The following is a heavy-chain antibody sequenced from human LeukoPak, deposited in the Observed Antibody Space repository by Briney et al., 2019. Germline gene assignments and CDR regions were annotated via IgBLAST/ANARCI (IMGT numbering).Heavy chain of an antibody. D-gene: IGHD3-10*01. CDR2: IKHDGSEK. CDR1: GFTFSRYW. V-gene: IGHV3-7*01. Sequence: PGGSLRLSCAASGFTFSRYWMTWVRQAPGKGLEWVANIKHDGSEKYYLDSVKGRFSISRDNAKNSLYLQMNSLRAEDTAVYYCARVGLVPGDYWGQGTLVTVSS. J-gene: IGHJ4*02. CDR3: ARVGLVPGDY.